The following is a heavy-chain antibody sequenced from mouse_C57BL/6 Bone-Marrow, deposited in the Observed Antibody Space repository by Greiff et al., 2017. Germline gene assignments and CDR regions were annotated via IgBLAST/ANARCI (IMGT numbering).Heavy chain of an antibody. J-gene: IGHJ2*01. CDR2: IVPSDSYT. V-gene: IGHV1-50*01. CDR3: ARYGGGVFDY. Sequence: VKLQQPGAELVKPGAPVKLSCKASGYTFTSYWMQWVKQRPGQGLEWIGEIVPSDSYTNYNQKFKGKATLTVDTSSSTAYMQLSSLTSEDSAVYYCARYGGGVFDYWGQGTTLTVSS. D-gene: IGHD1-1*01. CDR1: GYTFTSYW.